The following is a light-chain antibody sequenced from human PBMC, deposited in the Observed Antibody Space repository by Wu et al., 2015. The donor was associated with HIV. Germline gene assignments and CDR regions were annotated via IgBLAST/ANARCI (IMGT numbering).Light chain of an antibody. J-gene: IGKJ2*01. CDR3: QQSYNTPMYT. Sequence: DIQMTQSPSSLSATVGDRVTITCRASQSISNYVNWYQQKPGKAPNLLIYSASNLQSGVPSRFSGSGSGTEFTLTISSLQPEDFATYYCQQSYNTPMYTFGQGTRVEIK. CDR2: SAS. CDR1: QSISNY. V-gene: IGKV1-39*01.